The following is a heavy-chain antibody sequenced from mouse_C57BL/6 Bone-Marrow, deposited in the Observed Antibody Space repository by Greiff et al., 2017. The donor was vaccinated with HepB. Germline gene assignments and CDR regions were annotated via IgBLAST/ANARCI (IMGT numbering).Heavy chain of an antibody. CDR1: GYTFTSYW. J-gene: IGHJ4*01. CDR2: IHPNSGST. D-gene: IGHD2-1*01. V-gene: IGHV1-64*01. Sequence: QVQLQQPGAELVKPGASVKLSCKASGYTFTSYWMHWVKQRPGQGLEWIGMIHPNSGSTNYNEKFKSKATLTVDKSSSTAYMQLSSLTSEDSAVYYCAINYPLYYYAMDYWGQGTSVTVSS. CDR3: AINYPLYYYAMDY.